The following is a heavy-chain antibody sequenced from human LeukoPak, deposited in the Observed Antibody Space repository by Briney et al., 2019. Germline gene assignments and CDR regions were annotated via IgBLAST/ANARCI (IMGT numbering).Heavy chain of an antibody. J-gene: IGHJ4*02. V-gene: IGHV3-23*01. CDR3: AKAAAGTCSGARCYYFDS. D-gene: IGHD2-15*01. CDR1: GFTFTTYA. Sequence: GGSLILSCAASGFTFTTYAMSWVRQTPGKGLEWVSTFSGSVDTTYHADSVKGRFTISRDNSKNTVYLQMNSLRAEDTAVYYCAKAAAGTCSGARCYYFDSWGQGTPVTVSS. CDR2: FSGSVDTT.